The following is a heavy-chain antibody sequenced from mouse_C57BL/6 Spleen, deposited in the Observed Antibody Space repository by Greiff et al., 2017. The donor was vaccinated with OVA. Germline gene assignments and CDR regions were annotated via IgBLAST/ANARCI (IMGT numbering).Heavy chain of an antibody. CDR3: ARRGGLWYFDV. J-gene: IGHJ1*03. CDR1: GYTFTSYW. CDR2: IDPSDSYT. Sequence: VQLQQPGAELVRPGTSVKLSCKASGYTFTSYWMHWVKQRPGQGLEWIGVIDPSDSYTNYNQKFKGKATLTVDTSSSTAYMQLSSLTSEDSAVXYCARRGGLWYFDVWGTGTTVTVSS. D-gene: IGHD1-1*02. V-gene: IGHV1-59*01.